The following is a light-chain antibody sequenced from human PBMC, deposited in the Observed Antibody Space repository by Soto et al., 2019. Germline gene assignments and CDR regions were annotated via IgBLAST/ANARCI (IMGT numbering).Light chain of an antibody. Sequence: EIVLTQSPGTLSLSPGERSTLSGRASHGVECTYLAWYQQKPDQSPRLLIYATSTRAAGIPDRFSGSGSGTDFTLTISRLEPDDVAVYYCQQYDTSPPMYTFGQGTKVDI. CDR2: ATS. CDR3: QQYDTSPPMYT. V-gene: IGKV3-20*01. CDR1: HGVECTY. J-gene: IGKJ2*01.